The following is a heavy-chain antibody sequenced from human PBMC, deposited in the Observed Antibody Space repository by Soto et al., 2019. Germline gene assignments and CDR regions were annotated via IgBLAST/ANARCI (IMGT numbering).Heavy chain of an antibody. CDR2: ISVSGGGT. CDR3: AKSSRDIVVVVAATPSFDY. J-gene: IGHJ4*02. Sequence: GGSLRLSCAASGFTFSSYAMSWVRQAPGKGLELVSAISVSGGGTYYADSVRGRFTISRDNSKNTLYQQMNSLRAEDMAVYYCAKSSRDIVVVVAATPSFDYWGQGTLVTVSS. CDR1: GFTFSSYA. V-gene: IGHV3-23*01. D-gene: IGHD2-15*01.